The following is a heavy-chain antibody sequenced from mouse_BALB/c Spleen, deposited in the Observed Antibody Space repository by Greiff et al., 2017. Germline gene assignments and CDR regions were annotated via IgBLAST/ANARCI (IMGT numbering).Heavy chain of an antibody. CDR1: GFSLTSYD. CDR2: IWTGGGT. Sequence: VKLMESGPGLVAPSQSLSITCTVSGFSLTSYDISWIRQPPGKGLEWLGVIWTGGGTNYNSAFMSRLSISKDNSKSQVFLKMNSLQTDDTAIYYCVRDRWLLRAMDYWGQGTSVTVSS. D-gene: IGHD2-3*01. V-gene: IGHV2-9-2*01. J-gene: IGHJ4*01. CDR3: VRDRWLLRAMDY.